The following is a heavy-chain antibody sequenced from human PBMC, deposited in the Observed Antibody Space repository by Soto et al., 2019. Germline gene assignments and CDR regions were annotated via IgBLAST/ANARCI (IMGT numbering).Heavy chain of an antibody. J-gene: IGHJ6*02. V-gene: IGHV3-21*01. CDR2: ISSSSSYI. D-gene: IGHD3-10*01. CDR1: RVTFNSYS. Sequence: GSLRISCASSRVTFNSYSMDWVRQAPGKGLEWVSSISSSSSYIYYADSVKGRFTISRDNAKNSLYLQMNSLRAEDTAVYYCAGDSDGRESSMDVWGQGPTVTVSS. CDR3: AGDSDGRESSMDV.